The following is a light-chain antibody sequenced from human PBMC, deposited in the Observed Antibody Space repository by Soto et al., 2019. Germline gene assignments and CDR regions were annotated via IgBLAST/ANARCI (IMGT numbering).Light chain of an antibody. CDR2: GAS. V-gene: IGKV3-20*01. CDR1: QSLTRNY. CDR3: QQYANSRT. Sequence: IVLTQSPGTLSLSPGEGAILSCRASQSLTRNYLAWYQKRPGKAPRLLIYGASTRATGIPDRFSGSGSGTDFTLTISRLEAEDFAVYYCQQYANSRTFGGGTKVEVK. J-gene: IGKJ4*01.